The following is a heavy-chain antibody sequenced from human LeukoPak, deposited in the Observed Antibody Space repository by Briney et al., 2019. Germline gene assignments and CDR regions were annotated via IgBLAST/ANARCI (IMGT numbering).Heavy chain of an antibody. Sequence: PEGSLRLSCAASGFTFSSYSMNWVRQAPGKGLEWVSSISSSSSYIYYADSVKGRFTISRDNAKNSLYLQMNSLRAEDTAVYYCARDQEVVYDFWSGYYTYYYYGMDVWGQGTTVTVSS. V-gene: IGHV3-21*01. CDR3: ARDQEVVYDFWSGYYTYYYYGMDV. CDR2: ISSSSSYI. J-gene: IGHJ6*02. CDR1: GFTFSSYS. D-gene: IGHD3-3*01.